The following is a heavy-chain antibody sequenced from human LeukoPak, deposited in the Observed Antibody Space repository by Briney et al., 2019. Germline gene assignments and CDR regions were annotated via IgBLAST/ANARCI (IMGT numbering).Heavy chain of an antibody. Sequence: KTGGSLRLSCAASGFTFSGYWMSWVRQAPGTGLEWVSSISSSSSYIYYADSVKGRFTISRDNAKNSLYLQMNSLRAEDTAVYYCARAFYNSGSTGFDYWGQGTPVTVSS. D-gene: IGHD5-12*01. J-gene: IGHJ4*02. V-gene: IGHV3-21*01. CDR2: ISSSSSYI. CDR3: ARAFYNSGSTGFDY. CDR1: GFTFSGYW.